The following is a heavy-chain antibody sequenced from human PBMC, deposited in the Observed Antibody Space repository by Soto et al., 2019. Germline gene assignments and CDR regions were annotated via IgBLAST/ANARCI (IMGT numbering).Heavy chain of an antibody. V-gene: IGHV1-69*01. Sequence: QVQLVQSGAEVKKPGSSVKVSCKASEGTFSSYAISWVRQAPGQGLEWMGGIIPIFGTANYAQKFQGRVTITADESTSTAYMELSSLRSEDTAVYYCAGIMITFGGVLNWFDPWGQGTLVTVSS. D-gene: IGHD3-16*01. J-gene: IGHJ5*02. CDR3: AGIMITFGGVLNWFDP. CDR1: EGTFSSYA. CDR2: IIPIFGTA.